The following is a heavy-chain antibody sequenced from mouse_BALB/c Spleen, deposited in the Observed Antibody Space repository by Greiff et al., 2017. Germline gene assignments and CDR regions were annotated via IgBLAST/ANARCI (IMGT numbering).Heavy chain of an antibody. V-gene: IGHV5-6-5*01. CDR1: GFTFSSYA. Sequence: EVNLVESGGGLVKPGGSLKLSCAASGFTFSSYAMSWVRQTPEKRLEWVASISSGGSTYYPDSVKGRFTISRDNARNILYLQMSSLRSEDTAMYYCARGVYGYPFAYWGQGTLVTVSA. J-gene: IGHJ3*01. CDR2: ISSGGST. D-gene: IGHD1-2*01. CDR3: ARGVYGYPFAY.